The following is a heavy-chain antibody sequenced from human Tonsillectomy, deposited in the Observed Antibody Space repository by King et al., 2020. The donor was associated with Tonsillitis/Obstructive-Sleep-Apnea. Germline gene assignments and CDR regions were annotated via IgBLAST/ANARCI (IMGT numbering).Heavy chain of an antibody. CDR1: GGSISSSRYY. V-gene: IGHV4-39*01. Sequence: QLQESGPGLVKPSETLSLTCTVSGGSISSSRYYWGWIRQPPGKGLEWIGSIYDSGITYYNPSLRSRVTISVDTSKIQFSLKLSSVNAADTAVYYCARLPVAVAGTFDYWGQGTLVTVSS. D-gene: IGHD6-19*01. CDR2: IYDSGIT. CDR3: ARLPVAVAGTFDY. J-gene: IGHJ4*02.